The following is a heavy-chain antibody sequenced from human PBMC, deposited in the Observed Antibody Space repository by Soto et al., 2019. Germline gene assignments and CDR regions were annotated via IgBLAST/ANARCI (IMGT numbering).Heavy chain of an antibody. V-gene: IGHV1-18*01. CDR1: GYTFTSYG. Sequence: QVQLVQSGAEVKKPGASVKVSCKASGYTFTSYGISWVRQAPGQGLEWVGWISAYNGDPNYAQKLQGRVTMTTDTSTSTAYMELRSLRSDDTAVYYCARYSLSASGWELFDYWGQGTLVTVSS. J-gene: IGHJ4*02. CDR2: ISAYNGDP. CDR3: ARYSLSASGWELFDY. D-gene: IGHD6-19*01.